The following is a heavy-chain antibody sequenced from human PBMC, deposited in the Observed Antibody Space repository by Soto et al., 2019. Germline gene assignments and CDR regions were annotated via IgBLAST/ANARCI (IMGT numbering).Heavy chain of an antibody. J-gene: IGHJ4*02. CDR1: GFTFSNAW. CDR2: IKSKTDGGTT. D-gene: IGHD2-2*01. CDR3: TTDRHYCSSTSCPWWFEY. Sequence: GGSLRLSCAASGFTFSNAWMSWVRQAPGKGLEWVGRIKSKTDGGTTDYAAPVKGRFTISRDDSKNTLYLQMNSLKTEDTAVYYCTTDRHYCSSTSCPWWFEYWGQGTLVTVSS. V-gene: IGHV3-15*01.